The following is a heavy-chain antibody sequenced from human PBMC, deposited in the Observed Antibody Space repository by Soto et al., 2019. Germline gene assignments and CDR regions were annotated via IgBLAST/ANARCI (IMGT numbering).Heavy chain of an antibody. CDR2: INAGNGNT. J-gene: IGHJ6*02. CDR1: GYTFTSYA. V-gene: IGHV1-3*01. Sequence: ASVKVSCKASGYTFTSYAMHWVLQAPGQRLEWMGWINAGNGNTKYSQKFQGRVTITRDTSASTAYMELSSLRSEDTAVYYCAPAGAPKKGWYPPKYGMAVWGQGTTVTVSS. D-gene: IGHD6-19*01. CDR3: APAGAPKKGWYPPKYGMAV.